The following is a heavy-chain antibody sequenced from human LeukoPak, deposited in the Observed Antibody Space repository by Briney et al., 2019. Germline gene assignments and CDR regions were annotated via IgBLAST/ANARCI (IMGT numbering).Heavy chain of an antibody. Sequence: PGGSLRLSCAASGFTFSSYAMSWVRQAPGKGLEWVSAISGSGGSTYYADSVKGRFTISRDNSKNTLYLQMNSLRAEDTAVYYCARDCGYGDYTFDYWGQGTLVTVSS. CDR3: ARDCGYGDYTFDY. CDR1: GFTFSSYA. D-gene: IGHD4-17*01. CDR2: ISGSGGST. J-gene: IGHJ4*02. V-gene: IGHV3-23*01.